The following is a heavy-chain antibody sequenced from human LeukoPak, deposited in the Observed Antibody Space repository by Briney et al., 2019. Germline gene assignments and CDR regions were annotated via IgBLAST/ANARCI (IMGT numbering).Heavy chain of an antibody. CDR2: ISGSGGST. J-gene: IGHJ4*02. D-gene: IGHD3-22*01. CDR3: AKDKHYYDSSGPFDY. Sequence: GGSQRLSCAASGFTFSSYAMSWVRQAPGKGLEWVSAISGSGGSTYYADSVKGRFTISRDNSKNTLYLQMNSLRAEDTAVYYCAKDKHYYDSSGPFDYWGQGTLVTVSS. CDR1: GFTFSSYA. V-gene: IGHV3-23*01.